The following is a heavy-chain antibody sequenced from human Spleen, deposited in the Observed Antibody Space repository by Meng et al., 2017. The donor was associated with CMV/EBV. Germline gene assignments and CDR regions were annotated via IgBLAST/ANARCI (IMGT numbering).Heavy chain of an antibody. CDR1: GFTFSGSA. J-gene: IGHJ4*02. Sequence: GGSLRLSCAASGFTFSGSAMHWVRQASGKGLEWVGRIRSKAYNYATAYAVSVKGRFTISRDDSKNPEYLLMNSLKTEDTAVYYCTSQHYFESGGYLSFRDYWGRGTLVTVSS. V-gene: IGHV3-73*01. CDR3: TSQHYFESGGYLSFRDY. CDR2: IRSKAYNYAT. D-gene: IGHD3-22*01.